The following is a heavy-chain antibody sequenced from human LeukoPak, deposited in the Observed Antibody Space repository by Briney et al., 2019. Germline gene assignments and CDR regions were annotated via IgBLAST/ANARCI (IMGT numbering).Heavy chain of an antibody. Sequence: SETLSLTCTVSGGSISSSSYYWGWIRQPPGKGLEWIGSIYYSGSTYYNPSLKSRVTISVDTSKNQFSLKLSSVTAADTAVYYCARPPIAADGRDAFDIWGQGTMVTVSS. V-gene: IGHV4-39*01. D-gene: IGHD6-13*01. CDR3: ARPPIAADGRDAFDI. CDR2: IYYSGST. CDR1: GGSISSSSYY. J-gene: IGHJ3*02.